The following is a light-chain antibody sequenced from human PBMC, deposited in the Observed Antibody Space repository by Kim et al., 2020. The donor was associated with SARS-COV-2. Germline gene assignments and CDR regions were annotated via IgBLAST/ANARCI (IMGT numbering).Light chain of an antibody. CDR1: QSIDNH. J-gene: IGKJ2*01. Sequence: DIQMTQSPSSLSASVGDRVSITCRASQSIDNHLNWYQQKPGKAPNLLIYAASNLQGGVPSRFSGSGSGTDFTLTINNLQPEDFAAYYCQQSYSTPYTVGQGTKLEI. V-gene: IGKV1-39*01. CDR2: AAS. CDR3: QQSYSTPYT.